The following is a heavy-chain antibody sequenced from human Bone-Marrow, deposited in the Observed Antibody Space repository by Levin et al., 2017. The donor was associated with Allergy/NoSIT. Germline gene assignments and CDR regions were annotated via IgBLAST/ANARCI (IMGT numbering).Heavy chain of an antibody. CDR3: ARLIGRGNDAFDI. J-gene: IGHJ3*02. CDR2: IYYLGTT. V-gene: IGHV4-59*01. D-gene: IGHD2-15*01. Sequence: PGGSLRLSCTVSGGSLTYYYWNWIRQTPGKGLEWIGFIYYLGTTHFNSALKSRVTMSIDTSKSQFSLSLTSVTAADTAVYYCARLIGRGNDAFDIWGQGTVVTVSS. CDR1: GGSLTYYY.